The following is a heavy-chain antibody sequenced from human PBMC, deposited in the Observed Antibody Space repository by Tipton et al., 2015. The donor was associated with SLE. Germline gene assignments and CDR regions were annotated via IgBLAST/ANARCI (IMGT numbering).Heavy chain of an antibody. J-gene: IGHJ5*02. CDR2: INHSGST. CDR3: ARMDGLETGAHDH. D-gene: IGHD3/OR15-3a*01. Sequence: TLSLTCTVSGDSINSETHYWSWLRQPPGKGLEWIGEINHSGSTNYNPSLKSRVTISIDTSKNHFSLRSNSVTAADTAVYYCARMDGLETGAHDHWGQGALVTVSS. CDR1: GDSINSETHY. V-gene: IGHV4-4*02.